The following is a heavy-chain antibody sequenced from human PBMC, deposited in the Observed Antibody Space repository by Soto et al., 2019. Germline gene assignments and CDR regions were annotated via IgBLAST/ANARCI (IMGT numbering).Heavy chain of an antibody. J-gene: IGHJ4*02. CDR1: GFTFSSYA. CDR2: ISGSGGST. D-gene: IGHD4-17*01. Sequence: SGFTFSSYAMSWVRQAPGKGLVWGSVISGSGGSTYSADSVKGRFTISRDNAKNSLYLQMNSLRAEDTAIYYCARDRVHDYGGQDYWGQGTLVTVSS. V-gene: IGHV3-23*01. CDR3: ARDRVHDYGGQDY.